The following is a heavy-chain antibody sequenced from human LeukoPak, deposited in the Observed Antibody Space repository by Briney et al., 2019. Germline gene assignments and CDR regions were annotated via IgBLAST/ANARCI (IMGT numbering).Heavy chain of an antibody. V-gene: IGHV4-61*02. CDR3: ARELGIDAFDI. CDR1: GGSISSGSYY. Sequence: SETLSLTCTVSGGSISSGSYYWSWIRQPAGKGLEWIGRIYTSGNTNYNPSLKSRVTISVDTSKNQFSLKLSSVTAADTAVYYCARELGIDAFDIWGQGTMVTVSS. D-gene: IGHD7-27*01. J-gene: IGHJ3*02. CDR2: IYTSGNT.